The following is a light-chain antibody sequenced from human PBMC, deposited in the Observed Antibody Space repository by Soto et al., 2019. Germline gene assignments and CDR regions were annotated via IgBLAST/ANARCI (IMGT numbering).Light chain of an antibody. CDR1: QSVSTY. J-gene: IGKJ1*01. V-gene: IGKV1-39*01. Sequence: DIQVTQSPSSLAASVGGRVTITCRTRQSVSTYLNWYQQKPGKAPKLLIYAASILQSGVPSRFSGSGSGTAFTLTISSLQPEDFATYYCRQSYYTGTFGPVTKVDIK. CDR2: AAS. CDR3: RQSYYTGT.